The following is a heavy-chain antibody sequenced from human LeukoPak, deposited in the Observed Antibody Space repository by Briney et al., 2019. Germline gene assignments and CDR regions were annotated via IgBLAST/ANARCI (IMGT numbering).Heavy chain of an antibody. D-gene: IGHD3-3*01. CDR1: GGTFSSYA. V-gene: IGHV1-69*13. CDR3: ARDRGYDFWSGNDY. Sequence: ASVKVSCKASGGTFSSYAISWVRQAPGQGLEWMGGIIPIFGTANYAQKFQGRVTITADESTSTAYMELRSLRSDDTAVYYCARDRGYDFWSGNDYWGQGTLVTVSS. CDR2: IIPIFGTA. J-gene: IGHJ4*02.